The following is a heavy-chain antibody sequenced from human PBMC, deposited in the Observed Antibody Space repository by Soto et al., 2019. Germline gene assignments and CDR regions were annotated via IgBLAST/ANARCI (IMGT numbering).Heavy chain of an antibody. CDR2: INHSGST. D-gene: IGHD5-18*01. V-gene: IGHV4-34*01. Sequence: SETLSLTCAVYGGSFSGYYWSWIRQPPGKGLEWIGEINHSGSTNYNPSLKSRVTISVDTSKNQFSLKLSSVTAADTAVYYCARGRDSYGLMWGQGTLVTVSS. CDR3: ARGRDSYGLM. CDR1: GGSFSGYY. J-gene: IGHJ4*02.